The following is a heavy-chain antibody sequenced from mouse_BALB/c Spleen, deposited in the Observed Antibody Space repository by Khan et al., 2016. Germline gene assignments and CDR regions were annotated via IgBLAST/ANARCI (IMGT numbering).Heavy chain of an antibody. V-gene: IGHV7-3*02. D-gene: IGHD1-1*01. CDR3: ARDDSSYWLAY. J-gene: IGHJ3*01. CDR2: IRNKANGYTT. Sequence: EVELVESGGGLVQPGGSLRLSCTTSGFTFTDYYMTWVRQPPGKALEWLGFIRNKANGYTTEYSASVKGRFTISRDNSQSILYLQMNTLRAEDSVTYYCARDDSSYWLAYWGQGALVTVSA. CDR1: GFTFTDYY.